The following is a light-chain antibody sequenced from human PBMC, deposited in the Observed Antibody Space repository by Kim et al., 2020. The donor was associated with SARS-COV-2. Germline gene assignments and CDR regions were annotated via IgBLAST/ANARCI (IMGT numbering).Light chain of an antibody. CDR1: QSVYNF. Sequence: ASVGDRITITCRARQSVYNFLNWYQQKPGKAPKLLIYAASTLQSGVPSRFSGSTSGTEFTLTISSLQPEDFATYYCQQSYSTPRSFGGGTKVDIK. CDR3: QQSYSTPRS. V-gene: IGKV1-39*01. J-gene: IGKJ4*01. CDR2: AAS.